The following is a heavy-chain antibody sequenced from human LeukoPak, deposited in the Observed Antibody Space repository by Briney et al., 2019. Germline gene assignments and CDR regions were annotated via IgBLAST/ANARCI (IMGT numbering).Heavy chain of an antibody. CDR1: GYTFTGYY. CDR3: ARASGVTMIEVDDY. Sequence: GASVKVSCKASGYTFTGYYMHWVRQAPGRGLEWMGRINPNSGGTNYAQKFQGRVTMTRDTSISTAYMELSRLRSDDTAVYYCARASGVTMIEVDDYWGQGTLVTVSS. J-gene: IGHJ4*02. CDR2: INPNSGGT. V-gene: IGHV1-2*06. D-gene: IGHD3-22*01.